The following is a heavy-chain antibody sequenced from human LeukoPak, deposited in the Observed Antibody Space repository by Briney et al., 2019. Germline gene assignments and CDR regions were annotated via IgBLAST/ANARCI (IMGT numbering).Heavy chain of an antibody. CDR2: SNPSGGST. CDR1: VSTFTTYY. J-gene: IGHJ4*02. CDR3: ARDRTYSDGCGVTLDY. Sequence: SGKLSCTPSVSTFTTYYMHLVRQAPAQGLEWMGISNPSGGSTIYAQKFQGRVTMTRDTSTSTVYMELSSLRTEDTAVYSCARDRTYSDGCGVTLDYWGQGTLVTVSS. D-gene: IGHD5-18*01. V-gene: IGHV1-46*01.